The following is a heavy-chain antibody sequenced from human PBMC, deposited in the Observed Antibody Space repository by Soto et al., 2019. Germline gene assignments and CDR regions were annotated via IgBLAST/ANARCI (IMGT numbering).Heavy chain of an antibody. D-gene: IGHD2-2*01. CDR1: GFAFNNYG. V-gene: IGHV3-21*01. J-gene: IGHJ4*02. Sequence: AGSLRLSFTVSGFAFNNYGINWVRQAPGKGLEWVSSISKSDYTYYSDSLKGRFAISRDNAKSSVSLQMNTLRVEDTAVYYCAREDSIIIPAVSDFWGQGTLVTVSS. CDR2: ISKSDYT. CDR3: AREDSIIIPAVSDF.